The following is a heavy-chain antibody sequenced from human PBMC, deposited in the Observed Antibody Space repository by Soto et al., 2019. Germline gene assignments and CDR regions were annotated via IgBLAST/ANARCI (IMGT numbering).Heavy chain of an antibody. CDR3: ATDLYVYSYGYFDY. V-gene: IGHV3-33*01. J-gene: IGHJ4*02. Sequence: QVQLVESGGGVVQPGRSLRLSCAASGFTFSTYVMHWVRQAPGKGLEWVAVIWFDGSHKYYADSVKGRFTISRDNSKNTLYLQMNTLRAEDTAIYYCATDLYVYSYGYFDYWGQGTLVTVSS. CDR1: GFTFSTYV. CDR2: IWFDGSHK. D-gene: IGHD5-18*01.